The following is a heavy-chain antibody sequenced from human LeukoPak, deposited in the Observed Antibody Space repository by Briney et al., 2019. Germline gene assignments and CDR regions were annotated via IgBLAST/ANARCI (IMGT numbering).Heavy chain of an antibody. CDR1: GYTFTSYG. Sequence: ASVKVSCKASGYTFTSYGISWVRQAPGQGLEWMGWISAYNGNTNYAQKLQGRVTMTRDTSTSTVYMELSSLRFEDTAVYYCARNPAFDYWGQGTLVTVSS. CDR3: ARNPAFDY. J-gene: IGHJ4*02. CDR2: ISAYNGNT. V-gene: IGHV1-18*01.